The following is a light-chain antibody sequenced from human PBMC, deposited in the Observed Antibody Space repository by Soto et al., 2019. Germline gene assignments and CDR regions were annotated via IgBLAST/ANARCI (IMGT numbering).Light chain of an antibody. Sequence: EIVLTQSPATLSLSPGERGTLSCRASESVTNYLAWYQQKPGQAPRLLVYDVSNRATGIPARFSGGGSGTDFTLTISNLEPEDLAVYYCPQRSDCPWTCGQGPKVEIK. J-gene: IGKJ1*01. CDR1: ESVTNY. CDR2: DVS. V-gene: IGKV3-11*01. CDR3: PQRSDCPWT.